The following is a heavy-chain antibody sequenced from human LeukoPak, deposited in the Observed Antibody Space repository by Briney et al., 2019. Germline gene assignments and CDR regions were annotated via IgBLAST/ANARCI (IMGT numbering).Heavy chain of an antibody. CDR3: VRASTTVPNLLDY. J-gene: IGHJ4*02. D-gene: IGHD4-17*01. CDR2: IYYTGST. CDR1: GGSITSGGFY. V-gene: IGHV4-31*03. Sequence: SETLSLTCTVSGGSITSGGFYWSWIRQHPGKGLECIGYIYYTGSTYYNPSLNSRVTISVDTSKNQFFLRLSSVTAADTAVYYCVRASTTVPNLLDYWGQGALVSVSS.